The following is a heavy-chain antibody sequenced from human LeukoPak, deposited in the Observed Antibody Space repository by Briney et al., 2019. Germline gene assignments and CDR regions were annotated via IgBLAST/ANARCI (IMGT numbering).Heavy chain of an antibody. V-gene: IGHV3-21*01. CDR2: ISSSSSYI. Sequence: GGSLRLSCAASGFTFSSYSMNWVRQAPGKGLEWVSSISSSSSYIYYADSVKGRFTISRDNAKNSLYLQKNSLRAEDTAVYYCARGITTIWFGELKDYFDYWGQGTLVTVSS. J-gene: IGHJ4*02. CDR3: ARGITTIWFGELKDYFDY. CDR1: GFTFSSYS. D-gene: IGHD3-10*01.